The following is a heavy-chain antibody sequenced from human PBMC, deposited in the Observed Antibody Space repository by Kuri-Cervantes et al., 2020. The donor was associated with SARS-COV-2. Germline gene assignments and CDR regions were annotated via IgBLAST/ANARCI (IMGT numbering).Heavy chain of an antibody. J-gene: IGHJ4*02. V-gene: IGHV3-23*01. CDR2: ISGSGTGT. CDR1: GFMFMNYD. D-gene: IGHD3-3*01. CDR3: VGTRWNFDFWSGYSFLDY. Sequence: GGSLRLSCKGSGFMFMNYDMGWVRQAPGRGLEWVSIISGSGTGTYFADSVKGRFTISRDNAKNSLYLQMNSLRAEDTAVYYCVGTRWNFDFWSGYSFLDYWGQGTLVTVSS.